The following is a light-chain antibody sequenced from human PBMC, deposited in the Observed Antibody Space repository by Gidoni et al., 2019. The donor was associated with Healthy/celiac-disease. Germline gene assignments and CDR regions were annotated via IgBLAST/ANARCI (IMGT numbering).Light chain of an antibody. V-gene: IGKV4-1*01. CDR2: WAS. CDR3: QQYYSTLCS. CDR1: QSVLYSSNNKNY. Sequence: DIVMTPSPDSLAVSLGERATINCKSSQSVLYSSNNKNYLAWYQQKPGQPPKLLIYWASTRESGVPDRFSGSGSGTDFTLTISSLQAEDVAVYYCQQYYSTLCSFGQGTKLEIK. J-gene: IGKJ2*04.